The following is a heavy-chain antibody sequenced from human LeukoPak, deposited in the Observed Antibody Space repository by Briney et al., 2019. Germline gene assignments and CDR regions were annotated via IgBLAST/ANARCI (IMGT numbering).Heavy chain of an antibody. J-gene: IGHJ4*02. CDR1: GGTFSSYA. CDR3: ASPTGVVVL. V-gene: IGHV1-69*05. Sequence: VASVKVSCKASGGTFSSYAISWVRQAPGQGLEWMGRIIPVFGTANYAQKFQGRVTITTDESTSTAYMELSSLRSEDTVVYYCASPTGVVVLWSQGTLVTVSS. D-gene: IGHD3-22*01. CDR2: IIPVFGTA.